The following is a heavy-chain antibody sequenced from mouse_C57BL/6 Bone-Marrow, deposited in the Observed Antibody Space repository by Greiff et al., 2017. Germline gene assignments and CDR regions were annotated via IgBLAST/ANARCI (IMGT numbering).Heavy chain of an antibody. J-gene: IGHJ3*01. CDR1: GYTFTGYS. CDR2: IYPCDGST. V-gene: IGHV1-78*01. CDR3: ARCGGFAY. Sequence: QVHVKQPDAELVKPGASVKISCKASGYTFTGYSIHWVKQRPGQGLEWIGDIYPCDGSTKYNEKFKGKATLTVDKSSSTAYMQLNSLTSEDSAIYFCARCGGFAYWGQGTLVTVSA.